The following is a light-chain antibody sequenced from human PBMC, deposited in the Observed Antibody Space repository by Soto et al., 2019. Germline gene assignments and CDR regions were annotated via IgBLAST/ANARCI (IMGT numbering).Light chain of an antibody. J-gene: IGKJ2*01. Sequence: EIVLTQSPATLSLSPGERATLSCRASQSVSTYLAWYQQKFGQAPRLLIYDPSSRATGIPARFSGSGSGTDFTLTISSLEPEDFAVYYCQQRSNSYTFGQGTKLEIK. CDR3: QQRSNSYT. CDR2: DPS. V-gene: IGKV3-11*01. CDR1: QSVSTY.